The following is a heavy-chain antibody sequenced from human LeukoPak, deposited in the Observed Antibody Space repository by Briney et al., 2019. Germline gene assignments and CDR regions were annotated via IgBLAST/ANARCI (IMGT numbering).Heavy chain of an antibody. CDR2: INHSGST. J-gene: IGHJ4*02. CDR1: GFTFSSYW. D-gene: IGHD3-3*01. V-gene: IGHV4-34*08. CDR3: AGDFWSRYYFRD. Sequence: PGGSLRLSCAASGFTFSSYWMSWVRQAPGKGLEWIGEINHSGSTNYNPSLRSRGTISGETSKNKLYLKLSSVTAADTAVYYCAGDFWSRYYFRDWGQGTLVTVSS.